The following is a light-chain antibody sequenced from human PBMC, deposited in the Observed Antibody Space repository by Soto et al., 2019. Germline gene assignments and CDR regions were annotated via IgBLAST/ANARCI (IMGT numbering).Light chain of an antibody. Sequence: QSALTQPPSASWSPGQSVTISCTGTSSDVAAYNYVSWYQQYPCKAPKLMIYEVNKRPSGVPDRFSGSKSGKTASLTVSGLPPEDEADYNCTSYAGSNTWVFGGGTKVTVL. CDR2: EVN. CDR1: SSDVAAYNY. V-gene: IGLV2-8*01. CDR3: TSYAGSNTWV. J-gene: IGLJ3*02.